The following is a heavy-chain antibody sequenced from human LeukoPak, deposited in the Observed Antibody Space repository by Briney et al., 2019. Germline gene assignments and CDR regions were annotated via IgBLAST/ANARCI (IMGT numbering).Heavy chain of an antibody. J-gene: IGHJ4*02. Sequence: ASVKVSCKASGYTFTSYGISWVRQAPGQGLEWMGCSSAYNGNTNYAQKLQGRLTITTDTSTSTAYMELRSLRSDDTAVYYCATTNYYDSSGYAYWGQGTLVTVSS. V-gene: IGHV1-18*01. CDR3: ATTNYYDSSGYAY. CDR1: GYTFTSYG. D-gene: IGHD3-22*01. CDR2: SSAYNGNT.